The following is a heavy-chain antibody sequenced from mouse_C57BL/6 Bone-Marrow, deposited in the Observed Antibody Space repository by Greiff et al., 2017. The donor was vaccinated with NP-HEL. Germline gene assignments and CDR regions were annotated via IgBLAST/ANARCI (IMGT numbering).Heavy chain of an antibody. D-gene: IGHD1-1*01. CDR2: IYPGDGDT. CDR1: GYAFSSSW. J-gene: IGHJ4*01. CDR3: ARSGVLRYAMDY. V-gene: IGHV1-82*01. Sequence: VKLQESGPELVKPGASVKISCKASGYAFSSSWMNWVKQRPGKGLEWIGRIYPGDGDTNYNGKFKGKATLTADKSSSTAYMQLSSLTSEDSAVYFCARSGVLRYAMDYWGQGTSVTVSS.